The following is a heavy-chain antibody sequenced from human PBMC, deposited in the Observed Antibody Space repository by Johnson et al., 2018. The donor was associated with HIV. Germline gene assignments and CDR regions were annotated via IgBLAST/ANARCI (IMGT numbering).Heavy chain of an antibody. CDR3: ASVYYDILTGYYYDAFDI. V-gene: IGHV3-66*02. J-gene: IGHJ3*02. D-gene: IGHD3-9*01. CDR1: GFTVSNNY. Sequence: EVQLVESGGGLVQPGGSLRLSCAASGFTVSNNYMSWVRQAPGKGLVWVSVIYSGGSTYFADSVKGRFTISRDNSKTTLYLQMNSLGAEDTAVYYCASVYYDILTGYYYDAFDIWGQGTMVTVSS. CDR2: IYSGGST.